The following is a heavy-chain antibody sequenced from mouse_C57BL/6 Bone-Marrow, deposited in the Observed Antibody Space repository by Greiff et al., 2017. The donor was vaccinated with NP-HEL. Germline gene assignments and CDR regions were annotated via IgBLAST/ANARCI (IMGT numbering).Heavy chain of an antibody. CDR2: ISSGGSYT. CDR3: AREGIPYYYAMDY. CDR1: GFTFSSYG. V-gene: IGHV5-6*01. Sequence: EVKLVESGGDLVKPGGSLKLSCAASGFTFSSYGMSWVRQTPDKRLEWVATISSGGSYTYYPDSVKGRSTISRDNAKNTLYLQMSSLKSEDTAMYYCAREGIPYYYAMDYWGQGTSVTVSS. J-gene: IGHJ4*01.